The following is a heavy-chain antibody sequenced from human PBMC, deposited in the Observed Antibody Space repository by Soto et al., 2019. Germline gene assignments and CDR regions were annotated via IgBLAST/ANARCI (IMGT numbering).Heavy chain of an antibody. CDR2: IKPGGSDL. V-gene: IGHV5-51*01. D-gene: IGHD3-16*02. Sequence: QMPGKGLEWMGIIKPGGSDLRYSPSFRGQVTISADAAVNTAFLQWNSLKASDTAMNHRARQIIDARYCWGRGTVVPVSS. CDR3: ARQIIDARYC. J-gene: IGHJ4*02.